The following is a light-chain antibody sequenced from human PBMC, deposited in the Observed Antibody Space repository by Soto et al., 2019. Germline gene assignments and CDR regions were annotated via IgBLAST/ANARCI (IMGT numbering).Light chain of an antibody. CDR2: GAS. J-gene: IGKJ5*01. Sequence: EIVLTQSPGTLSLSPGERATLSCRASQTVSRNNLVWYQQRPGQPPRLLIYGASSRATGIPDRFSGSGSGTDFTLNIRRMDNEDFAVSYCQQYGSSHINFGQGTRLEIK. V-gene: IGKV3-20*01. CDR3: QQYGSSHIN. CDR1: QTVSRNN.